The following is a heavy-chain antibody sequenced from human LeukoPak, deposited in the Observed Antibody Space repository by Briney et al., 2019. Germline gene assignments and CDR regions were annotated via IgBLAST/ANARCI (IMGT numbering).Heavy chain of an antibody. V-gene: IGHV4-59*01. CDR3: ARETMYYGSGSYLDY. CDR1: GGSISSYY. J-gene: IGHJ4*02. D-gene: IGHD3-10*01. CDR2: IYYSGST. Sequence: PSETLSLTCTVSGGSISSYYWSWIRQPPGKGLEWIGYIYYSGSTNYNPSLKSRVTISVDTSKNQFSLKLSSVTAADTAVYYCARETMYYGSGSYLDYWGQETLVTVSS.